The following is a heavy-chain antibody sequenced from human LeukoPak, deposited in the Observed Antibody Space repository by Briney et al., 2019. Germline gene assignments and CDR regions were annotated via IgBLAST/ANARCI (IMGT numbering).Heavy chain of an antibody. CDR3: ARRRDYYDSSGYYLNNFDY. D-gene: IGHD3-22*01. Sequence: SETLSLTCTVSGGSISSYYWSWIRQPAGKGLEWIGRIYTSGSTNYNPSLKSRVTMSVDTSKNQFSLKLSSVTAADTAVYYCARRRDYYDSSGYYLNNFDYWGQGTLVTVSS. V-gene: IGHV4-4*07. J-gene: IGHJ4*02. CDR1: GGSISSYY. CDR2: IYTSGST.